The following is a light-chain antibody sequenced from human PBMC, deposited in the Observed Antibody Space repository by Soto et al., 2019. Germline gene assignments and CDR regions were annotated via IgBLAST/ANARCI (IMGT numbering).Light chain of an antibody. CDR1: SSNIGSNY. J-gene: IGLJ2*01. Sequence: QSVLTQPPSASGTPGQRVTISCSGSSSNIGSNYVYWYQQLPGTAPKLLIYRNNQRPSGVPDRFSGSKSGTSASLAISGLRSEDEAGYYCAAWDDSLSGRVVFGGGTKLTVL. CDR2: RNN. V-gene: IGLV1-47*01. CDR3: AAWDDSLSGRVV.